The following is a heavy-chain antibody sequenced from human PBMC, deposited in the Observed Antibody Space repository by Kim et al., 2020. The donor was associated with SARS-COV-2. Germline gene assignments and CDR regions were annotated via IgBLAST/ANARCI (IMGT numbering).Heavy chain of an antibody. V-gene: IGHV1-3*01. CDR2: T. D-gene: IGHD1-7*01. Sequence: TKYSQKFQGRVTITRDTSASTAYMKLSSLRSEDTSVYYCATGITGAKADYWGQGTLVTVSS. J-gene: IGHJ4*02. CDR3: ATGITGAKADY.